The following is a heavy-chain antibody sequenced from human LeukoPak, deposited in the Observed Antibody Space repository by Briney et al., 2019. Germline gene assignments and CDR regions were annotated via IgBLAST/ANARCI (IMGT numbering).Heavy chain of an antibody. V-gene: IGHV4-4*02. Sequence: SGTLSLTCTVSGGSISSSNWWGWVRQPPGKGLECIGEIYHSGTTNYNPSLKSRVTISVDKSMNHFSLKLNSVTAADTAVYYCARGFTIFGVVSRSQFDYWGQGTLVTVSS. CDR3: ARGFTIFGVVSRSQFDY. CDR2: IYHSGTT. CDR1: GGSISSSNW. J-gene: IGHJ4*02. D-gene: IGHD3-3*01.